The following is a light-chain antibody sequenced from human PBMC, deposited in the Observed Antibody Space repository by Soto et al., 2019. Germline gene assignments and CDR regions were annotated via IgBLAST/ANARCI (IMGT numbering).Light chain of an antibody. Sequence: EIVLTQSPGTLSLSPGERATLSSMASQSVSSSYLAWYQQKPGQAPRLLIYGASSRATGIPDRFSGSGSGTDITLTISRLEPEDFEVYYCQQYGSSLFTFGGGTKVEIK. J-gene: IGKJ4*01. CDR2: GAS. V-gene: IGKV3-20*01. CDR3: QQYGSSLFT. CDR1: QSVSSSY.